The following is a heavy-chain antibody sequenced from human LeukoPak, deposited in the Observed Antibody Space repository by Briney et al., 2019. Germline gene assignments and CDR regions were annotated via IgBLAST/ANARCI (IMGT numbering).Heavy chain of an antibody. D-gene: IGHD3-3*01. V-gene: IGHV3-66*01. Sequence: GGSLRLSCAASGFTVSSNYMSWVRQAPGKGLEWVSVIYSGGSTYYADSVKGRFTISRDNSKNTLYLQMNSLRAVDTAVYYCARDYDFWSGYYIDYWGQGTLVTVSS. CDR1: GFTVSSNY. CDR3: ARDYDFWSGYYIDY. J-gene: IGHJ4*02. CDR2: IYSGGST.